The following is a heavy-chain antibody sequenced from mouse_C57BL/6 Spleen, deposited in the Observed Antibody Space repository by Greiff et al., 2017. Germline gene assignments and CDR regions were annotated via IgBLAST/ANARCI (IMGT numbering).Heavy chain of an antibody. CDR2: ILPGSGST. V-gene: IGHV1-9*01. D-gene: IGHD3-1*01. Sequence: VHLVESGAELMKPGASVKLSCTATGYTFTGYWIEWVQQRPGHGLEWIGEILPGSGSTYYNEKFKGKATFTADTSSNTAYMQLSRLTTEDAAIYNCARLTARATRALDYWGQGTTVTVSS. CDR1: GYTFTGYW. CDR3: ARLTARATRALDY. J-gene: IGHJ4*01.